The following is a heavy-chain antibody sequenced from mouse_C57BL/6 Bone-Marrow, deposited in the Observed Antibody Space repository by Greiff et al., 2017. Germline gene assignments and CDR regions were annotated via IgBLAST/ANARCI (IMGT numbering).Heavy chain of an antibody. D-gene: IGHD1-1*01. J-gene: IGHJ2*01. Sequence: ESGPGLVKPSQSLSLTCSVTGYSITSGYYWNWIRQFPGNKLEWMGYISYDGSNNYNPSLKNRISITRDTSKNQFFLKLNSVTTEDTATYYCASGSTVVPYFDYWGQGTTLTVSS. V-gene: IGHV3-6*01. CDR3: ASGSTVVPYFDY. CDR2: ISYDGSN. CDR1: GYSITSGYY.